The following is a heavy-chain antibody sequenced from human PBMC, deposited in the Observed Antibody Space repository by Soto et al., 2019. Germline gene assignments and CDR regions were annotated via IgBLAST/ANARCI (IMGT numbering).Heavy chain of an antibody. Sequence: GGSLRLSCAASGFTFSSYAMSWVRQAPGKGLEWVSGLSGSAGTTYYADSVKGRFTISRDNSKNTLYLQMNSLRAEDTAVYYCAKDPTEEMARIFGYWGQGTLVTVSS. J-gene: IGHJ4*02. CDR3: AKDPTEEMARIFGY. V-gene: IGHV3-23*01. CDR1: GFTFSSYA. D-gene: IGHD5-12*01. CDR2: LSGSAGTT.